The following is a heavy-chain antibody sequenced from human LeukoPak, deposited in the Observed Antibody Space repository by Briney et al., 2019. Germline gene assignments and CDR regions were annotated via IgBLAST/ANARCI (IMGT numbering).Heavy chain of an antibody. Sequence: GASVKVSCKASGYTFTSYYMHWVRQATGQGLEWMGWMNPNSGNTGYAQKFQGRVTMTRNTSISTAYMELSSLRSEDTAVYYCARKGTYYDFWSGYIYYYGMDVWGQGTTVTVSS. CDR2: MNPNSGNT. V-gene: IGHV1-8*02. CDR3: ARKGTYYDFWSGYIYYYGMDV. CDR1: GYTFTSYY. J-gene: IGHJ6*02. D-gene: IGHD3-3*01.